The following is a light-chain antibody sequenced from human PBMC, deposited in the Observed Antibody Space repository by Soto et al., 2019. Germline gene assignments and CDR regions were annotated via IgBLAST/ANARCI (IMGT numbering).Light chain of an antibody. J-gene: IGKJ4*02. V-gene: IGKV3-15*01. CDR1: QSVGST. Sequence: EILMTQSPATLSVSPGERVILSCRASQSVGSTLAWYQQKPGQAPRLLIRGASTRAAGVPARFSGSGSGTEFPLTISSLQSEDFAVYYCQQYSTSLTFGGGTTLDIK. CDR2: GAS. CDR3: QQYSTSLT.